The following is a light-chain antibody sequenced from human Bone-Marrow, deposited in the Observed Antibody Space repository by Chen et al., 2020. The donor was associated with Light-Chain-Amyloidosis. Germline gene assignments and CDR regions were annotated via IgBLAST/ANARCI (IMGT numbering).Light chain of an antibody. CDR1: SSDVGSYNR. Sequence: QSALTQPPSVSGSPGQSVTISCTGTSSDVGSYNRVSWYQQPTGTAPKLMIYEVSNRPSGVPDRFSGSKSVNTASLTISGLQAEGEADYYCSLYTSSSTYVVFGGGTKLTVL. CDR2: EVS. V-gene: IGLV2-18*01. CDR3: SLYTSSSTYVV. J-gene: IGLJ2*01.